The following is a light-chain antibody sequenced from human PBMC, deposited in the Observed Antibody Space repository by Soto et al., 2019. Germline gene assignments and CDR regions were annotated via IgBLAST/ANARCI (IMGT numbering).Light chain of an antibody. CDR2: GAS. V-gene: IGKV3-15*01. CDR1: QSVSSH. Sequence: EIVVTQSPATLSVSPGERATLSCRTSQSVSSHLAWYQQKPGQAPRLLIHGASTRATGIPARFSGSGSGTELTLAISSLQSEDFAVYHCQQYNNWPGWTFGQGTRWIS. CDR3: QQYNNWPGWT. J-gene: IGKJ1*01.